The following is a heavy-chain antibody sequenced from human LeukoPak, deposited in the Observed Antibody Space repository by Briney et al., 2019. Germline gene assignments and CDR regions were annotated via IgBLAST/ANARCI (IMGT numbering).Heavy chain of an antibody. J-gene: IGHJ3*02. Sequence: GGSLRLSCSASGFTVSSNYMTWVRQAPGKGLEWVSEIYSEGSTYYAASVKGRFSLSRDNSKNTVYLQMNSLRADDTAVYYCARDLREYGVFDIWGQGTMVTVSS. V-gene: IGHV3-53*01. CDR2: IYSEGST. D-gene: IGHD3-10*01. CDR1: GFTVSSNY. CDR3: ARDLREYGVFDI.